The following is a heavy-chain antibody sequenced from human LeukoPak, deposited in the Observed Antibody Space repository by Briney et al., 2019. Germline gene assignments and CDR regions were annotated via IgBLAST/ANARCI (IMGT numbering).Heavy chain of an antibody. J-gene: IGHJ4*02. CDR3: ARDGGY. Sequence: GSLRLPCAASGFIFSSYPMSWVRQPPGKGLEWIGSIYYSGSTYYNPSLKSRVTISVDTSKNQFSLKLSSVTAADTAVYYCARDGGYWGQGTLVTVSS. CDR1: GFIFSSYP. V-gene: IGHV4-39*07. D-gene: IGHD3-16*01. CDR2: IYYSGST.